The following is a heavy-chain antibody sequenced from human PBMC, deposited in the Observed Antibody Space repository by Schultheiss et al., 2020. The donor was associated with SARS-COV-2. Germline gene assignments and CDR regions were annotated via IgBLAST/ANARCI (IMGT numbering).Heavy chain of an antibody. D-gene: IGHD1-26*01. CDR2: IWYDGSNK. CDR3: AREGVHSVGLWYFDL. V-gene: IGHV3-33*01. Sequence: GGSLRLSCAASGFTFSSYGMHWVRQAPGKGLEWVAVIWYDGSNKYYADSVKGRFTISRDNSKNTLYLQMNSLRAEDTAVYYCAREGVHSVGLWYFDLWGRGTLVTVSS. J-gene: IGHJ2*01. CDR1: GFTFSSYG.